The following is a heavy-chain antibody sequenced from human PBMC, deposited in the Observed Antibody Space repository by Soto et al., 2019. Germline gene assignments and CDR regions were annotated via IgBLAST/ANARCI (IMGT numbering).Heavy chain of an antibody. D-gene: IGHD3-10*01. CDR3: ARGYFDSGHGYDL. CDR1: GHRCNNDW. V-gene: IGHV5-51*01. CDR2: IFPRDSET. J-gene: IGHJ5*02. Sequence: GESLKVSCKGPGHRCNNDWIGWVRETPGKGLEWLGLIFPRDSETKTSPSFQGHVSFSVDNSINTVYLQWTSLKTTDTGIYFCARGYFDSGHGYDLWGQGALVTVS.